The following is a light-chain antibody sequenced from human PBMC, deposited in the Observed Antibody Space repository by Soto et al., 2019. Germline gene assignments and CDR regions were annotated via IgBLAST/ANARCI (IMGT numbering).Light chain of an antibody. CDR3: SSYTSSNTLV. CDR1: SSDVGGYNY. CDR2: EVS. V-gene: IGLV2-14*01. J-gene: IGLJ2*01. Sequence: QSVLTQPASVSGSPGQSITISCTGTSSDVGGYNYVSWYQQHPGKAPKLMIYEVSNRPSGVSNRFSGSKSANRASLTISGLQAEDEADYYCSSYTSSNTLVFGGGTKLTVL.